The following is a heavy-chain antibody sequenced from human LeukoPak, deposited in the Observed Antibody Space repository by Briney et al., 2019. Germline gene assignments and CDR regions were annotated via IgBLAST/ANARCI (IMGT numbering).Heavy chain of an antibody. CDR1: GFTFSSYG. D-gene: IGHD5-24*01. V-gene: IGHV3-7*01. J-gene: IGHJ4*02. CDR3: ARDLGWLQSGY. CDR2: IKKDGSEQ. Sequence: GRSLRLSCAASGFTFSSYGMHWVRQAPGKGLEWVATIKKDGSEQYYVDSMKGRLTISRDNAKNSVYLQIHNLRAEDTAVYYCARDLGWLQSGYWGQGTLVTVSS.